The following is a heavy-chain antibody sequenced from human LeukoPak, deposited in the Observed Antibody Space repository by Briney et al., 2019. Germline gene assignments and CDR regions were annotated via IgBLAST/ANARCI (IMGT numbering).Heavy chain of an antibody. D-gene: IGHD2-2*02. Sequence: GGSLRLSCAASGFTFSNYGMHWVRQAPGRGLEWVAFIRYDGSNKYYADSVKGRFTISRDSSKNTLYLQMNSLRAEDTAVYYCAKDPQLYCSSTSCHTNYFDYWGQGTLVTVSS. CDR2: IRYDGSNK. CDR1: GFTFSNYG. CDR3: AKDPQLYCSSTSCHTNYFDY. J-gene: IGHJ4*02. V-gene: IGHV3-30*02.